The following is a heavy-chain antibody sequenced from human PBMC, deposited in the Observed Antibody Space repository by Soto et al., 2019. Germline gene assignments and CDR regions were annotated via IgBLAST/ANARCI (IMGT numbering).Heavy chain of an antibody. CDR2: IYYSGST. CDR3: AGRIAAAARGYYYYYGMDV. Sequence: PSETLSLTCTVSGGSISSGGYYWSWIRQHPGKGLEWIGYIYYSGSTYYNPSLKSRVTISVDTSKNQFSLKLSSVTAADTAVYYCAGRIAAAARGYYYYYGMDVWGQGTTVTVSS. CDR1: GGSISSGGYY. V-gene: IGHV4-31*03. J-gene: IGHJ6*02. D-gene: IGHD6-13*01.